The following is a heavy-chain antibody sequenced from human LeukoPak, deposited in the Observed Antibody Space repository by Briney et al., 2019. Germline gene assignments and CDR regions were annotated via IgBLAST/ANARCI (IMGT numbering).Heavy chain of an antibody. CDR1: GGSVSSGSYY. D-gene: IGHD5-12*01. CDR2: IYYSGST. CDR3: AGLPKYSGYDLGGGY. V-gene: IGHV4-61*01. Sequence: SETLSLTCTVSGGSVSSGSYYGSWIRQPPGKGLEWIGYIYYSGSTNYNPSLKSRVTISVDTSKNQFSLKLSSVTAADTAVYYCAGLPKYSGYDLGGGYWGQGTLVTVSS. J-gene: IGHJ4*02.